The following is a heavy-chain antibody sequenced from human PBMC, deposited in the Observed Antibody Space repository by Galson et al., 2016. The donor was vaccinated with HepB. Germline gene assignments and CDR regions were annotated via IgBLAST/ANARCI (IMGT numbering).Heavy chain of an antibody. CDR2: ISSSGTTI. V-gene: IGHV3-48*03. Sequence: SLRLSCAASGFTFSRYAMNWVRQAPGKGLEWVSYISSSGTTIYYADSVKGRFTISRDNAKNSLYLQMNSLRAEDTAVYYCAREGAAMAVAGTAFDYWGQGTLVTVSS. CDR1: GFTFSRYA. CDR3: AREGAAMAVAGTAFDY. J-gene: IGHJ4*02. D-gene: IGHD6-19*01.